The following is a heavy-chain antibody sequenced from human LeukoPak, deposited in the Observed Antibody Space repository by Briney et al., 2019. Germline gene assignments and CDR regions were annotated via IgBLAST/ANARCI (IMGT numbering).Heavy chain of an antibody. V-gene: IGHV1-18*01. D-gene: IGHD3-22*01. CDR1: GYTFTSYG. Sequence: ASVTVSCKASGYTFTSYGISWVRQAPGQGLEWMGWISAYNGNTNYAQKLQGRVTMTTDTSTSTAYMELRSLRSDDTTVYYCARDQTVTYYYDSSGYWGQGTLVTVSS. CDR3: ARDQTVTYYYDSSGY. J-gene: IGHJ4*02. CDR2: ISAYNGNT.